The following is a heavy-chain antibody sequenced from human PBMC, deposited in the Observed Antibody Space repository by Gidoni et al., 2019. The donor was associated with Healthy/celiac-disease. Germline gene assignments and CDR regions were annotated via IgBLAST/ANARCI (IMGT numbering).Heavy chain of an antibody. CDR1: GFTFSSYA. V-gene: IGHV3-23*01. CDR2: ISGSGGST. D-gene: IGHD3-10*01. J-gene: IGHJ4*02. CDR3: AKDLGGYGYYGSGSYYNPI. Sequence: EVQLLESGGVLVQPGGSLRLSCEASGFTFSSYAMRWVRQAPGKGLEWVSAISGSGGSTYYADSVKGRFTISRDNSKNTLYLQMNSLRAEDTAVYYCAKDLGGYGYYGSGSYYNPIWGQGTLVTVSS.